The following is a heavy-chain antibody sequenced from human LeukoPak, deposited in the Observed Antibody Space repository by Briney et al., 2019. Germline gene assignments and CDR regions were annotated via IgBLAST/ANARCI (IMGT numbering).Heavy chain of an antibody. CDR2: IYYSGST. CDR3: ARGPVGYYGSGSYPYDY. D-gene: IGHD3-10*01. CDR1: GGSISSYY. Sequence: SETLSLTCTVSGGSISSYYWSWIRQPPGKGLEWIGYIYYSGSTNYNPFLKSRVTISVDTSKNQFSLKLSSVTAADTAVYYCARGPVGYYGSGSYPYDYWGQGTLVTVSS. J-gene: IGHJ4*02. V-gene: IGHV4-59*01.